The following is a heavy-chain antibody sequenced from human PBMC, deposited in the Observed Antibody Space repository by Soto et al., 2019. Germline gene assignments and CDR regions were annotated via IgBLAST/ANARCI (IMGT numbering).Heavy chain of an antibody. CDR1: EGSRSGYD. V-gene: IGHV4-59*01. J-gene: IGHJ4*02. D-gene: IGHD3-10*01. CDR2: IYYSGST. CDR3: AYGSCISWIGF. Sequence: SETQCLRYSVFEGSRSGYDGSWILQHPGKGLEWIGSIYYSGSTSYRPSLKSRVTISVDTSKNKFALKLSSVTAADTAVYCCAYGSCISWIGFRGQGTLVTVSS.